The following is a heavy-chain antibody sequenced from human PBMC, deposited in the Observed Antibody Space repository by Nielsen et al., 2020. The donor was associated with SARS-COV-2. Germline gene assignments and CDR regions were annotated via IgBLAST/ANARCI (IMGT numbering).Heavy chain of an antibody. Sequence: GGSLRLSCVGSGFIFSSYTMHWVRLAPGKGLEWVSGISGGGSTFYAESVRGRFTVSRENFRNTLYLEMNSLRVEDTALYYCASEVGGSYRDFDYRGQGILVTVSS. CDR3: ASEVGGSYRDFDY. D-gene: IGHD3-16*02. J-gene: IGHJ4*02. V-gene: IGHV3-23*01. CDR2: ISGGGST. CDR1: GFIFSSYT.